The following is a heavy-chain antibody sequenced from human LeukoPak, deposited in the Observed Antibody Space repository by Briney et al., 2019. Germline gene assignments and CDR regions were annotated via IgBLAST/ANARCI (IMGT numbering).Heavy chain of an antibody. Sequence: PSETLSLTCAVYGGSFSGYYWSWVRQPPGKGLEWIWEINHSGSTNYNPSPKRRVTISLDTSKNQFSMKLTSVTAEDTAVYYCARGRSYVVVPAASPAFDIWGQGTMVTVSS. CDR2: INHSGST. J-gene: IGHJ3*02. CDR1: GGSFSGYY. D-gene: IGHD2-2*01. V-gene: IGHV4-34*01. CDR3: ARGRSYVVVPAASPAFDI.